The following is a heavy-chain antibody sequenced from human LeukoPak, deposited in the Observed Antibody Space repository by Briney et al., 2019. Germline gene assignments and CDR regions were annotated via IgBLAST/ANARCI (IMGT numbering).Heavy chain of an antibody. V-gene: IGHV3-30*04. J-gene: IGHJ6*03. CDR1: GFTFSTYA. Sequence: GRSLRLSCAASGFTFSTYAIHWVRQAAGKGLEWVAVISNDGTNKYHADSVKGRVTISRDNSKNTLYLQMNSLRPEDTAVYYCARDIGIVPAAMDVWGRGTPVIVSS. CDR2: ISNDGTNK. CDR3: ARDIGIVPAAMDV. D-gene: IGHD2-2*01.